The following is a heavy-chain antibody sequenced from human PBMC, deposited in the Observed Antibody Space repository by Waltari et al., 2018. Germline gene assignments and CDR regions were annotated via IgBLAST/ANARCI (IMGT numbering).Heavy chain of an antibody. CDR1: GRPIRIYY. D-gene: IGHD4-17*01. CDR3: ARGHDYPI. V-gene: IGHV4-59*01. CDR2: IYYSGST. Sequence: QVQLPESGPGLVKPSATLSLPCTFSGRPIRIYYWSWSRQPPGKGLEWIGYIYYSGSTNYNPSLKSRVTISVDTSKNQFSLKLSSVTAADTAVYYCARGHDYPIWGQGTMVTVSS. J-gene: IGHJ3*02.